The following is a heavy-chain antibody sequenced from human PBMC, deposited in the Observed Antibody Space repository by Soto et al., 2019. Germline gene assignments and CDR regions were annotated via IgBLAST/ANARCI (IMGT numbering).Heavy chain of an antibody. J-gene: IGHJ4*02. Sequence: TLSLTCTVSGGYINSYYWSWIRQPPGKGLEWIGYIYYSGTTSYNPSLKSRVTISVDTSKNQFSLKLSSVSAADTAVYYCARVSYGDYANYHFDYWGQGTLVTVSS. V-gene: IGHV4-59*01. D-gene: IGHD4-17*01. CDR1: GGYINSYY. CDR2: IYYSGTT. CDR3: ARVSYGDYANYHFDY.